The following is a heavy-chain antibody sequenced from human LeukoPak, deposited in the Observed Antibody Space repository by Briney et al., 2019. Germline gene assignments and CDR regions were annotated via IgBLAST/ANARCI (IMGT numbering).Heavy chain of an antibody. CDR2: INPDSGGT. V-gene: IGHV1-2*02. J-gene: IGHJ4*02. CDR3: ARDQHYDFWSGYYDY. Sequence: GASVKVSCKASGYTFIDYYIHWVRQAPGQGLEWMGWINPDSGGTNYAQKFQGRVTMTRDTSVSTAYMELSRLTSDDTAVYYCARDQHYDFWSGYYDYWGQGTLVTVSS. D-gene: IGHD3-3*01. CDR1: GYTFIDYY.